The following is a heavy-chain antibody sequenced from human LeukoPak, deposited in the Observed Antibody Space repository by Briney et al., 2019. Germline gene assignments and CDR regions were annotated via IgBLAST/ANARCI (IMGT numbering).Heavy chain of an antibody. CDR1: GGSISSYY. V-gene: IGHV4-59*01. D-gene: IGHD1-26*01. CDR3: ARGLGGPWAFDI. J-gene: IGHJ3*02. Sequence: SETLSLTCTVSGGSISSYYWSWIRQPPGKGLEWIGYIYYSGSTNYNPSLKSRVTISVDTSKNQFSLKLSSVTAADTAVYYCARGLGGPWAFDIWGQGTMVTVSS. CDR2: IYYSGST.